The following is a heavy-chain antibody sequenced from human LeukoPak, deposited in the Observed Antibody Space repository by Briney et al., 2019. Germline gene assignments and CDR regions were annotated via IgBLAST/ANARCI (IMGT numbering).Heavy chain of an antibody. V-gene: IGHV3-9*01. CDR3: AKGYGAGYYFDY. CDR2: ISWNSGSI. CDR1: GFTFDDYA. J-gene: IGHJ4*02. Sequence: PGRSLRLSCAASGFTFDDYAMHWVRQAPGKGLEWVSGISWNSGSIGYADSVKGRFTISRDNAKNSPYLQMNSLRAEDTALYYCAKGYGAGYYFDYWGQGTLVTVSS. D-gene: IGHD6-19*01.